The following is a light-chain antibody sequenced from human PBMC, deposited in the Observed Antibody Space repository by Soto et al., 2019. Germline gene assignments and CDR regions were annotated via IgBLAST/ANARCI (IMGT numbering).Light chain of an antibody. J-gene: IGKJ3*01. CDR2: DAS. CDR1: QSISTY. Sequence: EIVLTQSPATLSLSPGERATLSCRASQSISTYLAWYQQKPGRAPRLLIYDASNRAAGIPARFGGSGSGTDFTLTISSLAPEDFAVYYCHHRSTWPFTFGPGTKVYI. V-gene: IGKV3-11*01. CDR3: HHRSTWPFT.